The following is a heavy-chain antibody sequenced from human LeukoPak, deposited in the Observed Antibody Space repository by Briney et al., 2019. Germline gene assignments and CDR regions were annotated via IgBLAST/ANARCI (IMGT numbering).Heavy chain of an antibody. CDR2: IHRDGSST. D-gene: IGHD5-18*01. V-gene: IGHV3-74*01. CDR1: GFTFSSFW. CDR3: ARGYNYGSADF. J-gene: IGHJ4*02. Sequence: PGGALRLSCAASGFTFSSFWMYWVRQVPGKGLVWVSRIHRDGSSTTYADSVRGRFTISRDNAKNTLYVQMNSLRAEDTAVYYCARGYNYGSADFWGQGTLVTVSS.